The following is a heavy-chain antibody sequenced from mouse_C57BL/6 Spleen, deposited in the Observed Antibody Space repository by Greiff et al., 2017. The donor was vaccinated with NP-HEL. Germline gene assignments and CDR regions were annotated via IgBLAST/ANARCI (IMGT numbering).Heavy chain of an antibody. Sequence: VQLQQSGPELVKPGASVKISCKASGYSFTGYYMNWVKQSPEKSLEWIGEINPSTGGTTYNQKFKAKATLTVDKSSSTAYMQLKSLTSEDSAVYYCARGGKNWDRFAYWGQGTLVTVSA. CDR2: INPSTGGT. CDR3: ARGGKNWDRFAY. D-gene: IGHD4-1*01. J-gene: IGHJ3*01. CDR1: GYSFTGYY. V-gene: IGHV1-42*01.